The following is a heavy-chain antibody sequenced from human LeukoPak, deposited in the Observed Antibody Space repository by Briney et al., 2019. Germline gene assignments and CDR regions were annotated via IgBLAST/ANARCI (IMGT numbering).Heavy chain of an antibody. J-gene: IGHJ6*02. Sequence: ASVKVSCKASGYTFTGYYMHWVRQAPGQGLEWMGWINPNSGGTNYVQKFQGWVTMTRDTSISTAYMELSRLRSDDTAVYYCARDGVQLELGYYYGMDVWGQGTTVTVSS. CDR2: INPNSGGT. CDR3: ARDGVQLELGYYYGMDV. CDR1: GYTFTGYY. D-gene: IGHD1-1*01. V-gene: IGHV1-2*04.